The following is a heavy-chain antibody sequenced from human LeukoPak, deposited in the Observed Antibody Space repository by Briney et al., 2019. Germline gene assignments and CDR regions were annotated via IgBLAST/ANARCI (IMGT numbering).Heavy chain of an antibody. CDR3: AGKGRYDSSGRSYYFDY. CDR2: ISGSGGST. Sequence: GGSLRLSCAASGFTFSSYAMSWVRQAPGKGLEWVSAISGSGGSTYYADSVKGRFTISRDNSKNTLYLQMNSLRAEDTAVYYCAGKGRYDSSGRSYYFDYWGQGTLVTVSS. D-gene: IGHD3-22*01. CDR1: GFTFSSYA. J-gene: IGHJ4*02. V-gene: IGHV3-23*01.